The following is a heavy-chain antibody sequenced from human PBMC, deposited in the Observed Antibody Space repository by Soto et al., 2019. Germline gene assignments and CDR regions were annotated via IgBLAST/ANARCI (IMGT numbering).Heavy chain of an antibody. V-gene: IGHV1-2*02. Sequence: QLHLVQSGAVVKKPGASVTVSCSASGYPVTAYYMHWVRQAPGRGLEWMGGINPATGAAKYTQTFQGRVTMTRDTSTSTVFMELSGLTSEGTAVFYCARGGGVGVAGSAAFDVWGQGTLVTVSS. CDR1: GYPVTAYY. CDR3: ARGGGVGVAGSAAFDV. D-gene: IGHD3-3*01. J-gene: IGHJ3*01. CDR2: INPATGAA.